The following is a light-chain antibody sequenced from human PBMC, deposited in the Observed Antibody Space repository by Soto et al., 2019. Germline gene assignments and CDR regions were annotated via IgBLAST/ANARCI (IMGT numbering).Light chain of an antibody. J-gene: IGKJ1*01. CDR3: QNSFFTPHT. Sequence: DIQMTQSPSSLSASVGDGVTISCRASQNISRYLNWYQHKPRTAPKLLIYAASNLQSGVPSRFNGSGFVTDFTLTISSLQPEDSATFYCQNSFFTPHTFGQGTKVEIK. CDR1: QNISRY. CDR2: AAS. V-gene: IGKV1-39*01.